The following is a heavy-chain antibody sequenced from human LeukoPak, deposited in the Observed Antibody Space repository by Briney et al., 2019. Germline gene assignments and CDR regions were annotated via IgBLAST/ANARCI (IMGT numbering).Heavy chain of an antibody. D-gene: IGHD2-21*01. J-gene: IGHJ4*02. V-gene: IGHV3-23*01. Sequence: HTGGSLRLSCEASGFIFSSYVMGWVRQAPGKGLEWVSSISVGGGDTFTADSVKGRFTITRENSKNTLYLQMMGLRVEDTAIYYCAKLNLGEMAYFDSWGQGILVTVSS. CDR1: GFIFSSYV. CDR3: AKLNLGEMAYFDS. CDR2: ISVGGGDT.